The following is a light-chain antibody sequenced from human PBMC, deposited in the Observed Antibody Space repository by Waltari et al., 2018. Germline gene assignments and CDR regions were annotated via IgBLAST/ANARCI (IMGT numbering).Light chain of an antibody. CDR3: QTGGHGTWV. Sequence: QLVLTQSPSASASLGASVKLTCTLSSGHSSNIIAWHQQQPEKGPRYLMKVNSDGSHSKGDEIPDLFSGSGAGAERYLTISSVQSEDEADYYCQTGGHGTWVFGGGTKLTVL. V-gene: IGLV4-69*01. CDR1: SGHSSNI. J-gene: IGLJ3*02. CDR2: VNSDGSH.